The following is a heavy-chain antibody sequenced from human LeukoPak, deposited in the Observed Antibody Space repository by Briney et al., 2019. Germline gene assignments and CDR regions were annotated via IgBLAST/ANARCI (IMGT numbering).Heavy chain of an antibody. CDR1: GGSISSSIYY. J-gene: IGHJ4*02. Sequence: PSETLSLTCIVSGGSISSSIYYWAWVRQPPGKGLEWIGTVFYNGATQYSPSLKSRVTISLDTSKNQFSLKLNSVTAADTAVYYCAKARTTTVTTGYWGQGTLVTVSS. V-gene: IGHV4-39*07. CDR2: VFYNGAT. D-gene: IGHD4-17*01. CDR3: AKARTTTVTTGY.